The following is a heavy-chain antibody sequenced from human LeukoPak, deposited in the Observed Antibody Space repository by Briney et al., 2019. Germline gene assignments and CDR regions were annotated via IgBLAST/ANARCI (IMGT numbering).Heavy chain of an antibody. D-gene: IGHD3-22*01. J-gene: IGHJ5*02. CDR1: GGTFSSYA. CDR3: ARDRHGRNYYDSSGS. CDR2: IIPIFGTA. V-gene: IGHV1-69*01. Sequence: SVKVSCKASGGTFSSYAISWVRQAPGQGLEWMGGIIPIFGTANYAQKFQGGVTITADESTSTAYMELSSLRSEDTAVYYCARDRHGRNYYDSSGSWGQGTLVTVSS.